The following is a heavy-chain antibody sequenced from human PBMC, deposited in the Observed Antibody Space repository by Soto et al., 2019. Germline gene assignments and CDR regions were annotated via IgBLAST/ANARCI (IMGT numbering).Heavy chain of an antibody. Sequence: QVQLVQSGAEVKKPGSSVKVSCKASGGTFSSYAISWVRQAPGQGLEWMGGIIPIFGTANYAQKFQGRVTITADESTSTAYMELSSLRSEDTAVYYCARDGRDIVVVPAAIGWRGRYYYYGMDVW. CDR1: GGTFSSYA. D-gene: IGHD2-2*01. J-gene: IGHJ6*01. V-gene: IGHV1-69*01. CDR3: ARDGRDIVVVPAAIGWRGRYYYYGMDV. CDR2: IIPIFGTA.